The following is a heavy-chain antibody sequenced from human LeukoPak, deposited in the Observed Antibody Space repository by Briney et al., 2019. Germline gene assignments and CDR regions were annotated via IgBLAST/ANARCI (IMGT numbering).Heavy chain of an antibody. CDR1: GYSISSGYY. CDR2: IYHSGST. J-gene: IGHJ1*01. Sequence: SETLSLTCAVSGYSISSGYYWGWIRQPPGKGLEWIGSIYHSGSTYYNPSLRSRVTISVDTSKNQFSLKLSSVTAADTAVYYCARPGIAAAGTEYFQHWGRGTLVTVSS. D-gene: IGHD6-13*01. CDR3: ARPGIAAAGTEYFQH. V-gene: IGHV4-38-2*01.